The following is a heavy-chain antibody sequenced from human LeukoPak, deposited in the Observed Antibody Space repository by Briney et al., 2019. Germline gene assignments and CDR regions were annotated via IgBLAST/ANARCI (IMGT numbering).Heavy chain of an antibody. CDR3: ARVWETQYYFDH. Sequence: GGSLRLSCAASGFTFSSYAMSWVRQAPGKGLEWVAFISDDGVKRYYADSVKGRFSISRDNYKKTLYLQMDSLRTEDTAVYYCARVWETQYYFDHWGQGTLVTVSS. CDR2: ISDDGVKR. J-gene: IGHJ4*02. D-gene: IGHD1-26*01. V-gene: IGHV3-30-3*01. CDR1: GFTFSSYA.